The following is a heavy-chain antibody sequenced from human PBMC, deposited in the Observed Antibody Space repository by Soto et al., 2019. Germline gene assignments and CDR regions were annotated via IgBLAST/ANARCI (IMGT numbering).Heavy chain of an antibody. J-gene: IGHJ3*02. CDR3: ARDTPSDCSSTSCYGDDAFDI. CDR1: GFTFSSYG. V-gene: IGHV3-33*01. CDR2: IWYDGSNK. D-gene: IGHD2-2*01. Sequence: GGSLRLSCAASGFTFSSYGMHWVRQAPGKGLEWVAVIWYDGSNKYYADSVKGRFTISRDNSKKTLYLQMNSLRAEDTAVYYCARDTPSDCSSTSCYGDDAFDIWGQGTMVTVSS.